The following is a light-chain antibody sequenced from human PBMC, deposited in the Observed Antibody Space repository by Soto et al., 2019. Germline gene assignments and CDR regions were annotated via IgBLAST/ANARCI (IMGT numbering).Light chain of an antibody. Sequence: EVVLTQSPATLSLSPGERATLSCRASQTVNIYLAWYQQKPGQAPRLLIYDASNRATDVPPRFSGSGSGTDFTLTISSLEPEDFVVYYCQQRNYWPITFGQGTRLEIK. CDR3: QQRNYWPIT. CDR1: QTVNIY. CDR2: DAS. J-gene: IGKJ5*01. V-gene: IGKV3-11*01.